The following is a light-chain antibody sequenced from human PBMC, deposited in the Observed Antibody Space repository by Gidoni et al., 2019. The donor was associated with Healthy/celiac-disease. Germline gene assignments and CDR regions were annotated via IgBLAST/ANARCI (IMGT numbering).Light chain of an antibody. CDR1: QCISSY. CDR3: QQLNSYPSLT. CDR2: AAS. V-gene: IGKV1-9*01. Sequence: DIQLTQFPSFLSASVGDRVTITCRASQCISSYLAWYQQKPEKAPKLLIYAASTLQSEVPSRFSGSGSGTEFTLTISSLQPEDFATYYCQQLNSYPSLTFGGGTKVEIK. J-gene: IGKJ4*01.